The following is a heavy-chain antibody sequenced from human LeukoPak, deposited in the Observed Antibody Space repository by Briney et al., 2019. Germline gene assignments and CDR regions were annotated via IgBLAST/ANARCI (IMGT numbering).Heavy chain of an antibody. CDR1: GFTFSSYS. CDR3: ARELNRWELLGFDY. D-gene: IGHD1-26*01. J-gene: IGHJ4*02. Sequence: GGSLRLSCAASGFTFSSYSMNWVRQAPGKGLAWVSYISSSSSTIYYADSVKGRFTISRDNAKNSLYLQMNSLRAEDTAVYYCARELNRWELLGFDYWGQGTLVAVSS. CDR2: ISSSSSTI. V-gene: IGHV3-48*01.